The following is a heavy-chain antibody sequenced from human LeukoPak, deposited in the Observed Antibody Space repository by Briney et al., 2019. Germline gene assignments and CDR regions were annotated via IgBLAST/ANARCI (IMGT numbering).Heavy chain of an antibody. V-gene: IGHV1-2*02. Sequence: ASVKVSCKPSGYTVTGYYMHWVRPAPGQGLEWMGWINPNSRGTNYAQKFQGRVTMTRDTSISTAYMELSRLRSDDTAVYYSARLRADHFDYWGQGTLVTVSS. CDR1: GYTVTGYY. CDR2: INPNSRGT. D-gene: IGHD3-16*01. J-gene: IGHJ4*02. CDR3: ARLRADHFDY.